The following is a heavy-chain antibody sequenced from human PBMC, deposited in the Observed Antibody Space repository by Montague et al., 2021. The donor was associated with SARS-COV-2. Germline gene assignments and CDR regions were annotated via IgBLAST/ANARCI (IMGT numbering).Heavy chain of an antibody. V-gene: IGHV4-34*01. Sequence: SETLSLTCAVSGTSFSGYYWNWIRQPPGKGLEWIGEINHGGSTKYSPSLKSRLTISADTSKNQFSLKLTSVAAADTAVYYCARPRNGVVPSPILGVGPYYSVYSIDIWGRGTTVTVSS. CDR2: INHGGST. J-gene: IGHJ6*03. CDR3: ARPRNGVVPSPILGVGPYYSVYSIDI. CDR1: GTSFSGYY. D-gene: IGHD3-10*01.